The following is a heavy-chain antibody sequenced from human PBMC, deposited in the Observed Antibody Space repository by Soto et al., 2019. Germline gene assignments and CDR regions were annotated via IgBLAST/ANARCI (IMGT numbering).Heavy chain of an antibody. D-gene: IGHD6-6*01. CDR2: ISAYNGNT. V-gene: IGHV1-18*01. J-gene: IGHJ4*02. CDR3: ARDGQLGAHFDY. CDR1: GYTFTSYD. Sequence: ASVKVSCKASGYTFTSYDINWVRQATGQGLEWMGWISAYNGNTNYAQKLQGRVTMTTDTSTSTAYMELRSLRSDDTAVYYCARDGQLGAHFDYWGQGTLVTVSS.